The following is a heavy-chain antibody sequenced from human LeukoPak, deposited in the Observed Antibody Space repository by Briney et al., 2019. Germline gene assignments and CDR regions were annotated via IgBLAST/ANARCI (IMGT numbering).Heavy chain of an antibody. CDR1: GGSFSDYY. J-gene: IGHJ6*02. CDR3: ARRAAMVPYYFYAMDV. D-gene: IGHD5-18*01. Sequence: SGTLSLTCAVSGGSFSDYYWSWIRQPPGKGLEWIGEINHSGSTNYNPSLKSRVTISIDTSKNQFSLRLSFVTAADTAVYYCARRAAMVPYYFYAMDVWGQGTTVTVSS. CDR2: INHSGST. V-gene: IGHV4-34*01.